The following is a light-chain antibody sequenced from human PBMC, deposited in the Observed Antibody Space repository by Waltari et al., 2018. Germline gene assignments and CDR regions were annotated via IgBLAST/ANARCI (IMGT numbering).Light chain of an antibody. Sequence: QSVLTQPPSVSGAPGQRVIISCTWSSPNIGTGHDVHWYQQLPGTAPKLLISANTNRPSGVLDRFSASKSGTSASLAITGLQAEDEADYYCQSYDSSLSGRVFGGGTKLTVL. CDR2: ANT. J-gene: IGLJ3*02. V-gene: IGLV1-40*01. CDR1: SPNIGTGHD. CDR3: QSYDSSLSGRV.